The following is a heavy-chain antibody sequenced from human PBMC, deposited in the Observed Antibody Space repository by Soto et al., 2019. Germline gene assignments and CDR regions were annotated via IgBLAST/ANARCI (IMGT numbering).Heavy chain of an antibody. V-gene: IGHV1-18*01. D-gene: IGHD6-13*01. CDR1: GYPFTSYG. CDR2: ISVSNGNT. J-gene: IGHJ4*02. CDR3: ARGYSNSPDF. Sequence: QVQLVQSGEEVKKPGASVKVSCKPSGYPFTSYGITWVRQAPGQGLEWMGWISVSNGNTNYAQKLQGRVTMTADTSTSPAYMELRSLRSDDAALYYCARGYSNSPDFWGQGTLVTVSS.